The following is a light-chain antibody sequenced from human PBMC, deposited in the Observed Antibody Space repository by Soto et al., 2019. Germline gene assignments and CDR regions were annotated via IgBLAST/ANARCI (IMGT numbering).Light chain of an antibody. CDR2: ASS. Sequence: DIQMTQSPSSVSASVGDTVTITCRASQDILSWLAWYQQKPGEAPRLLIYASSNLQSGVPSRFSGSRSGTDFTLTISSLQPEDFATYYCHQANTFPITFGPGTRLDI. J-gene: IGKJ3*01. CDR1: QDILSW. V-gene: IGKV1-12*01. CDR3: HQANTFPIT.